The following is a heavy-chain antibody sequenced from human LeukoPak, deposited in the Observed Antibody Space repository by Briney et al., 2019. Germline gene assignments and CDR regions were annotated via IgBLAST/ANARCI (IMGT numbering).Heavy chain of an antibody. CDR2: ISGSGGST. Sequence: GGSLRLSCAASGFTFSSYAMSWVRQAPGKGLEWVSAISGSGGSTYYADSVKGRFTISRDNSKNTLYLQMNSLRAEDTAVYYCAKGNHRITIFGVVITEYFQHWGQGTLVTVSS. CDR3: AKGNHRITIFGVVITEYFQH. D-gene: IGHD3-3*01. V-gene: IGHV3-23*01. CDR1: GFTFSSYA. J-gene: IGHJ1*01.